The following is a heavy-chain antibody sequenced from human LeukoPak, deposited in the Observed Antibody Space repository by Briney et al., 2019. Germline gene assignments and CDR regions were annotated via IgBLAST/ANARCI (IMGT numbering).Heavy chain of an antibody. CDR1: GYSISSGYY. D-gene: IGHD3-22*01. Sequence: PSETLSLTCAVSGYSISSGYYWGWIRRPPGKGLEWIGSIYHSGSTYYNPSLKSRVTISVDTSKNQFSLKLSSVTAADTAVYYCARVGYYDSSGYYGLSFDYWGQGTLVTVSS. CDR2: IYHSGST. J-gene: IGHJ4*02. CDR3: ARVGYYDSSGYYGLSFDY. V-gene: IGHV4-38-2*01.